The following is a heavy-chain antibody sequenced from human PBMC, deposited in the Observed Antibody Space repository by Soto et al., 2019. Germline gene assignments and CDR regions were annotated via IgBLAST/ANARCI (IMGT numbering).Heavy chain of an antibody. V-gene: IGHV1-69*01. CDR1: GGTFSSYA. CDR3: AKGSLLGEPPGY. J-gene: IGHJ4*02. CDR2: IIPIFGTA. Sequence: QVQLVQSGAEVKKPGSSVKVSCKASGGTFSSYAISWVRQAPGQGLEWMGGIIPIFGTANYAQKFQGRVTIPADESTSRAYRELTSLRSEDTAVYYCAKGSLLGEPPGYWGQGTLVTVSS. D-gene: IGHD1-26*01.